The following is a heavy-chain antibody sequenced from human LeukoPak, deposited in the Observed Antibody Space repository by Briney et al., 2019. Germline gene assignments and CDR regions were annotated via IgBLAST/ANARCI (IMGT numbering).Heavy chain of an antibody. CDR1: GFTFSSYS. J-gene: IGHJ5*02. CDR2: ISSSSSYI. V-gene: IGHV3-21*01. CDR3: ARDLGGTTLGWFDP. Sequence: GGSLRLSCAASGFTFSSYSMNWVRQAPGKGLEWVSSISSSSSYIYYADSVKGRFTISRDNAKNSLYLQMNSLRAADTAVYYCARDLGGTTLGWFDPWGQGTLVTVSS. D-gene: IGHD1-7*01.